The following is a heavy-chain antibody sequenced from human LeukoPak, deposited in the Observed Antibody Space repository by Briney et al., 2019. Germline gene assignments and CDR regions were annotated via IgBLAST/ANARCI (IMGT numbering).Heavy chain of an antibody. D-gene: IGHD6-19*01. V-gene: IGHV3-23*01. Sequence: GGSLRLSCEASGFTFSSYAMSWVRQAPGKGLEWVSGISNSGGSTDYADSVEGRFSISRDNSKNMLSLQMNSLRAEDTAVYYCAKDVYGSSWYYFDHWGQGTLVTVSS. CDR1: GFTFSSYA. CDR2: ISNSGGST. J-gene: IGHJ4*02. CDR3: AKDVYGSSWYYFDH.